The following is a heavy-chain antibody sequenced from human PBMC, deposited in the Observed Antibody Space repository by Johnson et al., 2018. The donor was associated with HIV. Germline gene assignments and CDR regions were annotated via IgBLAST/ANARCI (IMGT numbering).Heavy chain of an antibody. CDR1: GFTFSSYW. Sequence: VQLVESGGGLIQPGGSLRLSCAVCGFTFSSYWMTWVRQAPGKGLEWVANIKQDGSEKYYVDSVKGRFSISSANAKQSLYLQMNSLRPEDTAVYFCARGGGCGGDCYSGYDAFDIWGQGTMVTVSS. V-gene: IGHV3-7*01. CDR3: ARGGGCGGDCYSGYDAFDI. D-gene: IGHD2-21*01. J-gene: IGHJ3*02. CDR2: IKQDGSEK.